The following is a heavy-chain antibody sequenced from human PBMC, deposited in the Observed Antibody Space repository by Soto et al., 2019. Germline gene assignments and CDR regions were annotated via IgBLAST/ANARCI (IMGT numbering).Heavy chain of an antibody. CDR2: ISYDGSNK. CDR3: SAGGVGDWGDC. V-gene: IGHV3-30-3*01. Sequence: QVQLVESGGGVVQPGRSLRLSCAASGFTFSSYAMHWVRQAPGKGLEWVAVISYDGSNKYYADSVKGRFTISRDNSKNTLYLQMNSLRAEATAVYYRSAGGVGDWGDCWGQGTLVTVSS. D-gene: IGHD2-21*02. J-gene: IGHJ4*02. CDR1: GFTFSSYA.